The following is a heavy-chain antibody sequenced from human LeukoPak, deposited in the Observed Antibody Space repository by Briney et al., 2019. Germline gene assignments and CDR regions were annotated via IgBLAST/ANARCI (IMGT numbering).Heavy chain of an antibody. CDR1: GYTFTNYG. D-gene: IGHD5-18*01. V-gene: IGHV1-18*01. CDR3: ARGTLGVDTAGYYYYGMDV. CDR2: ISAYNGNT. J-gene: IGHJ6*02. Sequence: GASVKVSCKASGYTFTNYGISWVRQAPGQGLEWMGWISAYNGNTNYAQKLQGRVTMTTDTSTSTAYMELRSLRSDDTAVYYCARGTLGVDTAGYYYYGMDVWGQGTTVTVSS.